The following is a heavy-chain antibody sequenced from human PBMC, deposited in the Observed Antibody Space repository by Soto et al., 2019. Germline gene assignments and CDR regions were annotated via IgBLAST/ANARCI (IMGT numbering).Heavy chain of an antibody. V-gene: IGHV3-7*01. Sequence: GGSLRLSCAASGFTFSSYWMSWVRQAPGKGLEWVANIKQDGSEKYYVDSVKGRFTISRDNAKNSLYLQMNSLRAEDTAVYYCAREWDDFWSGYQYYVILTGYYFSRAIDYSGQGTLVTVSS. J-gene: IGHJ4*02. CDR1: GFTFSSYW. CDR3: AREWDDFWSGYQYYVILTGYYFSRAIDY. D-gene: IGHD3-9*01. CDR2: IKQDGSEK.